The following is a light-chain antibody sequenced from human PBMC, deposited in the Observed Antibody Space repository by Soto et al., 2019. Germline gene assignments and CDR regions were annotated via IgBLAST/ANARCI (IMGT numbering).Light chain of an antibody. J-gene: IGKJ2*01. V-gene: IGKV3-20*01. CDR3: QQFRSSPPAFT. CDR1: QSISSRY. CDR2: DAS. Sequence: ESMLTQSPGTLSLSPGERATLSCRASQSISSRYLTWYQHKPGQAPRLLIYDASIRATGIPDRFSGSGSGTDFTLTISRLEPEDFAVYYCQQFRSSPPAFTFGQGTKLEI.